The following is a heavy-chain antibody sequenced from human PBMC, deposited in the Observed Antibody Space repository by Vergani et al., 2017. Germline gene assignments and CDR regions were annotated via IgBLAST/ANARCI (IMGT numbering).Heavy chain of an antibody. V-gene: IGHV3-53*01. CDR2: IYSGGST. CDR3: ARRGGLDSSGYYTY. CDR1: GFTVSSNY. Sequence: EVQLVESGGGLIQPGGSLRLSCAASGFTVSSNYMSWVRQAPGKGLEWVSVIYSGGSTYYADSVKGRFTISRDNSKNTLYLQLNSLRAEDTAVYYCARRGGLDSSGYYTYWGQGTLVTVSS. J-gene: IGHJ4*02. D-gene: IGHD3-22*01.